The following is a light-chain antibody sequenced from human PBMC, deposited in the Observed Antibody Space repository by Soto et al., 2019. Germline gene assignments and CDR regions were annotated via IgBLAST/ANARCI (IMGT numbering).Light chain of an antibody. CDR3: AAWDDSLNDYV. CDR2: SNN. V-gene: IGLV1-44*01. Sequence: VLTQPPSASGTPGRRVTISCSGSTSNIGSNTVNWFQQLPGTAPKLLIHSNNQRPSGVPGRFSGSKSGTSASLAISGLQSEDEADYFCAAWDDSLNDYVFGTGTKVTV. J-gene: IGLJ1*01. CDR1: TSNIGSNT.